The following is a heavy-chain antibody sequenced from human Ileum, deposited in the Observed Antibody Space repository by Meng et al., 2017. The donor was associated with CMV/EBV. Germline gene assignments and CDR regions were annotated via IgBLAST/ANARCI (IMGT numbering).Heavy chain of an antibody. J-gene: IGHJ4*02. Sequence: QRQEPGPGLVKPPETRSLTCIVSGDSIISGRHCWGLIRQAPGKGLEWIATVHYTETTHYNPSLRSRITISVDTAKNQISLKVSSLTAADTAIYYCAADISTAWFYYWGQGSLVTVSS. CDR2: VHYTETT. CDR3: AADISTAWFYY. D-gene: IGHD2-2*01. V-gene: IGHV4-39*07. CDR1: GDSIISGRHC.